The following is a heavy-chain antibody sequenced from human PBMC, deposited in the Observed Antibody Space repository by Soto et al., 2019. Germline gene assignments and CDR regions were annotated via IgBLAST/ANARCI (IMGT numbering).Heavy chain of an antibody. CDR3: ARLHHRDMDV. J-gene: IGHJ6*02. V-gene: IGHV3-21*01. CDR1: GFTFSSYS. Sequence: EVQLVESGGGLVQPGGSLRLSCAASGFTFSSYSMNWVRQAPRKGLEWVSSISSSSSYIYYADSVKGRFTISRDNAKNSLYLQMNSLRAEDTAVYYCARLHHRDMDVWGQGTTVTVSS. CDR2: ISSSSSYI.